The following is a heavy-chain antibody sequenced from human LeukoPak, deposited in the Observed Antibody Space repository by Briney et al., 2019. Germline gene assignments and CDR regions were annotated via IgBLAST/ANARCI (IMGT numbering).Heavy chain of an antibody. CDR3: ARDGYFDY. CDR2: ISGNNDNT. J-gene: IGHJ4*02. CDR1: GYTFTSYG. V-gene: IGHV1-18*01. Sequence: ASVKVSCKASGYTFTSYGIGWVRQAPGQGLEWMGWISGNNDNTNYAQKIRGRVTMTTDTSTSTAYMELRSLRSDDTAVYYCARDGYFDYWGQGTLVTVSS.